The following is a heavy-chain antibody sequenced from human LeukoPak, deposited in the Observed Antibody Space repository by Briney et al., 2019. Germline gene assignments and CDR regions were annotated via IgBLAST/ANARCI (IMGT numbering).Heavy chain of an antibody. Sequence: SSETLSLTCTVSGYSISSGYHWGWIRQPPGKGLEWIGSIYHSGSTYYNPSLKSRVTISVDTSKNQFSLKLSSVTAADTAVYYCARVTGTTVTYYYYYYYMDVWGKGTTVTVSS. CDR1: GYSISSGYH. J-gene: IGHJ6*03. CDR3: ARVTGTTVTYYYYYYYMDV. D-gene: IGHD4-17*01. CDR2: IYHSGST. V-gene: IGHV4-38-2*02.